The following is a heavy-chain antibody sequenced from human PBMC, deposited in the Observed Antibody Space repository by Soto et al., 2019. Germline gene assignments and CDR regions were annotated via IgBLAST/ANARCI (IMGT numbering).Heavy chain of an antibody. J-gene: IGHJ4*02. CDR2: ITDSGGDT. D-gene: IGHD2-21*01. CDR3: AKGSQASRPYYFDY. Sequence: GRSMRLWNAASGFTFVSYAISWVSQAQGKGLEWVTAITDSGGDTYYADSVKGRFTISRDNSKNTLYLQMNSLRAEDTAVYYCAKGSQASRPYYFDYWGQGTQVTVSS. CDR1: GFTFVSYA. V-gene: IGHV3-23*01.